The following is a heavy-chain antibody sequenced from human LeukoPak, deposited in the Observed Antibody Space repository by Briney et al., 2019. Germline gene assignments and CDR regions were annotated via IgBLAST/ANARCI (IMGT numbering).Heavy chain of an antibody. CDR2: IYYSGST. V-gene: IGHV4-39*01. CDR3: AYLDAAAGPLDY. CDR1: GGSISSSSYY. Sequence: PSETLSLTCTVSGGSISSSSYYWGWIRQPPGKGLEWIGSIYYSGSTYYNPSLKSRVTISVDTSKNQFSLKLSSVTAADTAVYYCAYLDAAAGPLDYWGQGTLVTVSS. J-gene: IGHJ4*02. D-gene: IGHD6-13*01.